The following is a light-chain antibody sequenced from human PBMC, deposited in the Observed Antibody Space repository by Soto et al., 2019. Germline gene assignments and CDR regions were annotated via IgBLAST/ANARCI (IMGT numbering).Light chain of an antibody. J-gene: IGKJ3*01. CDR1: RGISSY. V-gene: IGKV1-9*01. CDR2: DAS. Sequence: DIQLTQSPAFLSSSAGDRVTISCRASRGISSYLAWYQQKPGQAPKLLIYDASNLATGVPSRFSGSGSGTEFTLTISSLEPEDFAVYCCQQRNNCPFTFGPGTKVDIK. CDR3: QQRNNCPFT.